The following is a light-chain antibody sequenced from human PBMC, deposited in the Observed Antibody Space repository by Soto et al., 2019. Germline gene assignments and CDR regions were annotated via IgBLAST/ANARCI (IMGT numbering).Light chain of an antibody. J-gene: IGLJ2*01. CDR2: GVT. V-gene: IGLV2-14*01. Sequence: QSVLTQPASVSGSPGQSITISCTGTSSDIGAYNYVSWYQQHPGKTPKLMIYGVTNRPSGVSNRFSGSKSGSTASLTISGLQAEDKADYYCSSYTTSSTLEFGGGTKLTVL. CDR1: SSDIGAYNY. CDR3: SSYTTSSTLE.